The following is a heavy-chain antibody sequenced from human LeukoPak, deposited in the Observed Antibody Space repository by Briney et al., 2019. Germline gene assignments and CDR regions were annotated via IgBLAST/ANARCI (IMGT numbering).Heavy chain of an antibody. CDR3: ARDEGYCSSTSCYRGGTFDI. D-gene: IGHD2-2*02. CDR2: INWNGGST. Sequence: GGSLRLSCAASGFTFDDYGMSWVRQAPGKGLEWVSGINWNGGSTGYADSVKGRFTISRDNAKNSLYLQMNSLRAEDTALYYCARDEGYCSSTSCYRGGTFDIWGQGTMVTVYS. V-gene: IGHV3-20*04. J-gene: IGHJ3*02. CDR1: GFTFDDYG.